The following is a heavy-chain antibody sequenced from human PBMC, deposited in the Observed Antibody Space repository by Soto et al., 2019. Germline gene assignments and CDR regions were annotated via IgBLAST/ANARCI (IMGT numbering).Heavy chain of an antibody. Sequence: SETLSLTCAVYGGSFSGYYWTWIRQPPGTGLEWIGEINHSGSTNYNPSLKSRDTISVVTSKNQFSLKLTSVTAADTAVYYCARDKITGLFDYWGQGTLVTVSS. V-gene: IGHV4-34*01. D-gene: IGHD2-8*02. CDR3: ARDKITGLFDY. J-gene: IGHJ4*02. CDR1: GGSFSGYY. CDR2: INHSGST.